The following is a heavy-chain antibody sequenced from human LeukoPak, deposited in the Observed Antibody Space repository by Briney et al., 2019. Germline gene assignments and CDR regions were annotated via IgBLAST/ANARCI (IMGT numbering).Heavy chain of an antibody. Sequence: SGGSLRLSCAASGFTFSSYSMNWVRQAPGKGLEWVSSISSSSSYIYYADSVKGRFTISRDNAKNSLYLQMNSPRAEDTAVYYCARDREKYYDYVWGSYRYSGAFDIWGQGTMVTVSS. D-gene: IGHD3-16*02. J-gene: IGHJ3*02. CDR3: ARDREKYYDYVWGSYRYSGAFDI. V-gene: IGHV3-21*01. CDR1: GFTFSSYS. CDR2: ISSSSSYI.